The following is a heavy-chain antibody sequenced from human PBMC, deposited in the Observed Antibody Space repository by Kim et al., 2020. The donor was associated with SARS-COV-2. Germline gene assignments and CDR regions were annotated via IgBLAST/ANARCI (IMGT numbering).Heavy chain of an antibody. J-gene: IGHJ6*02. Sequence: SGPTLVNPTRTLTLTCSFSGFSLTPDRLVGVTWVRQPPGKALEWLALIYGNDEKRYTPSLKSRLTIAKDTTENRVVLTLTNVDPVDTGTYYCAHDSPGLYGFDVWGQGTTVTVSS. V-gene: IGHV2-5*01. CDR1: GFSLTPDRLVG. CDR3: AHDSPGLYGFDV. D-gene: IGHD2-21*02. CDR2: IYGNDEK.